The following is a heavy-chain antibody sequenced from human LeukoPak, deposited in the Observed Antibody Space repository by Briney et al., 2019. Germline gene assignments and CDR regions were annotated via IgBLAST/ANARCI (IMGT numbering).Heavy chain of an antibody. CDR2: ISSSGSTI. CDR3: TRDMQGSRLYLVGSQND. Sequence: GGSLRLSCAASGFTFSDYYMSWIRQAPGKGLEWVSYISSSGSTIYYADSVKGRFTISRDNAMNTLYLQMNSLRAEDSALYYCTRDMQGSRLYLVGSQNDWGQGTLVTVSS. V-gene: IGHV3-11*04. D-gene: IGHD1-26*01. CDR1: GFTFSDYY. J-gene: IGHJ4*02.